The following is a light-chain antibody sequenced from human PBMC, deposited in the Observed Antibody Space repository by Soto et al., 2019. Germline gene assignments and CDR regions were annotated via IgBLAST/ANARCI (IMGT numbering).Light chain of an antibody. CDR1: QGIGSW. V-gene: IGKV1-12*01. CDR2: ATS. Sequence: DIQMTQSPSSVSASLGESVTMSCRASQGIGSWLAWYQQQPGKAPKLLIFATSSLQGGVPSRFSGSGSGTDFTLTINSLQPEDFATYYCQHNGVFGPGTKVDVK. J-gene: IGKJ3*01. CDR3: QHNGV.